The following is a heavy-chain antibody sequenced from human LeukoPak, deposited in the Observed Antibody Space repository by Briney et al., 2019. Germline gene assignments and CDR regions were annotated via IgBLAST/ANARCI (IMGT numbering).Heavy chain of an antibody. CDR3: ARAYGDYDNWFDP. V-gene: IGHV4-39*07. J-gene: IGHJ5*02. CDR2: IYYSGST. D-gene: IGHD4-17*01. CDR1: GGSISSSSYY. Sequence: SETLSLTCTVSGGSISSSSYYWGWIRQPPGKRLEWIGSIYYSGSTYYNPSLKSRVTISVDTSKNQFSLKLSSVTAADTAVYYCARAYGDYDNWFDPWGQGTLVTVSS.